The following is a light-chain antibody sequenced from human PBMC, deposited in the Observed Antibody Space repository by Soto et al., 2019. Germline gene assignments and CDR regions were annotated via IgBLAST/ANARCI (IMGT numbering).Light chain of an antibody. V-gene: IGKV1-12*01. CDR3: QQLNGPPWT. Sequence: DIELTEAPSSVSAIERDRVTITCRASQGISSYLAWYQQKPGKAPKLLIYGASTLQSGVPSRFSGSRSGTDYTLTIASLQPEDFATYYCQQLNGPPWTFGQGTKVDI. J-gene: IGKJ1*01. CDR1: QGISSY. CDR2: GAS.